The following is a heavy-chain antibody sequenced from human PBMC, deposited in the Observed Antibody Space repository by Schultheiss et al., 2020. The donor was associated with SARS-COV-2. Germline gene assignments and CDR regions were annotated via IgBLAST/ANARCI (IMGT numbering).Heavy chain of an antibody. CDR3: AHRPVSSGWDTDCYVDL. Sequence: SGPTLVKPTPTLTLTCTFSGFSLITCGVGVAWIRQPPGKALEWLAVIHWNDDKRYSPSLKSWLNNTKDTSKNQVVLTMTNMDPVDTATYYCAHRPVSSGWDTDCYVDLWGRGTRVTVAS. J-gene: IGHJ2*01. CDR2: IHWNDDK. V-gene: IGHV2-5*01. D-gene: IGHD6-19*01. CDR1: GFSLITCGVG.